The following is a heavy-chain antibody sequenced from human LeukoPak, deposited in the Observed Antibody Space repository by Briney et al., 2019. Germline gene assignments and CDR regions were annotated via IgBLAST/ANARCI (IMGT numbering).Heavy chain of an antibody. CDR2: NSSSSSYI. J-gene: IGHJ5*02. Sequence: GGSLRLSCAASGFTFSSYSMNWVRQAPGKGLEWVSSNSSSSSYIYYADSVKGRFTISRDNAKNSLYLQMNSLRAEDTAVYYCASSAIAVAAHWYWFDPWGQGTLVTVSS. D-gene: IGHD6-19*01. V-gene: IGHV3-21*01. CDR1: GFTFSSYS. CDR3: ASSAIAVAAHWYWFDP.